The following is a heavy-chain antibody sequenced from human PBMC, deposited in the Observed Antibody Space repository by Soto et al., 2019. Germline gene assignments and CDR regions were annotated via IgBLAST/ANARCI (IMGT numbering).Heavy chain of an antibody. J-gene: IGHJ4*02. V-gene: IGHV1-69*01. CDR3: ATRITRYYGSGSYSGHY. Sequence: QVQLVQSGAEVKKPGSSVKVSCKASGGTFSSYAISWVRQAPGQGLEWMGGIIPIFGTANYAPKFQGRVTITADESTSTAYMELSSLRADDTAVYYCATRITRYYGSGSYSGHYWGQGTLVTVAS. CDR1: GGTFSSYA. CDR2: IIPIFGTA. D-gene: IGHD3-10*01.